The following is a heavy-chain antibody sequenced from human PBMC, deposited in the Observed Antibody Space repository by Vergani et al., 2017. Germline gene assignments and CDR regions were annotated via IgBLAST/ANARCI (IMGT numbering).Heavy chain of an antibody. V-gene: IGHV4-31*03. Sequence: QVQLQESGPGLVKPSQTLSLTCTVSGGSISSGGYYWSWIRQHPGKGLEWIGYIYYSGSTYYNPSLKSRVTISVDTSKNQFSLKLSSVTAADTAVYYCERDIHYDILTGSSPSKGAFDIWGQGTMVTVSS. D-gene: IGHD3-9*01. CDR1: GGSISSGGYY. CDR2: IYYSGST. CDR3: ERDIHYDILTGSSPSKGAFDI. J-gene: IGHJ3*02.